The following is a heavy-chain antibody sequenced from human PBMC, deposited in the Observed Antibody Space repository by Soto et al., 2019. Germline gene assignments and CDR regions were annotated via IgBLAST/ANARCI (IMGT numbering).Heavy chain of an antibody. CDR1: GFTFDSYA. CDR3: AKGRSSTSWVQH. D-gene: IGHD6-13*01. J-gene: IGHJ1*01. Sequence: EVQLLESGGGLVQPGGSLRLSCAASGFTFDSYAMSWVRQAPGKGLAWVSTISGSAYSTYYADSVKGRFTISRDNSKNTLYLQMNSLRAEDTAIYYCAKGRSSTSWVQHWGQGTLVTVSS. V-gene: IGHV3-23*01. CDR2: ISGSAYST.